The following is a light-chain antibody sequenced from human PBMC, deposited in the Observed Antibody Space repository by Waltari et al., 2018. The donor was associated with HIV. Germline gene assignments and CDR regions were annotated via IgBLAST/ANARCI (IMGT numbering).Light chain of an antibody. CDR3: GTWDSSLSAVV. CDR2: DNN. V-gene: IGLV1-51*01. J-gene: IGLJ2*01. CDR1: SSNIGNNY. Sequence: QSVLTQPPSVSAAPGQKVTISCSGSSSNIGNNYVSWYQQLPGTAPKLLSYDNNKRPSGIPDRVSGSKSGTSATLGSTGLQTGDEADYYCGTWDSSLSAVVFGGGTKLTVL.